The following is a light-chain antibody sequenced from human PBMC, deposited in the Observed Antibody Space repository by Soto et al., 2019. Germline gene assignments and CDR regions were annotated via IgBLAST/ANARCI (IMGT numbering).Light chain of an antibody. Sequence: QSVLTQPASVSGSPGQSITISCTGTSSDVGGYNYVSWYQHHPGKAPKLMIYEVTNRPSGVSNRFSGSKSGNTASLTISGLQAEDEADYYCTSYAGDYTWVFGGGTKLTVL. CDR2: EVT. CDR1: SSDVGGYNY. CDR3: TSYAGDYTWV. V-gene: IGLV2-14*01. J-gene: IGLJ3*02.